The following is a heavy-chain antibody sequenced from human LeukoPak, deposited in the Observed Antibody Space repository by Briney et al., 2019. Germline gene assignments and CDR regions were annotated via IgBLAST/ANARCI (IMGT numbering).Heavy chain of an antibody. Sequence: ASVKVSCKASGYSFSGYYMHWVRQAPGQGLEWMGWTNPNSGGTNYAQKFQGRVTMTRDTSISTAYMELSRLRSDDTAVYYCARIFCSSTSCYFFDYWGQGTLVTVS. CDR1: GYSFSGYY. D-gene: IGHD2-2*01. CDR3: ARIFCSSTSCYFFDY. J-gene: IGHJ4*02. V-gene: IGHV1-2*02. CDR2: TNPNSGGT.